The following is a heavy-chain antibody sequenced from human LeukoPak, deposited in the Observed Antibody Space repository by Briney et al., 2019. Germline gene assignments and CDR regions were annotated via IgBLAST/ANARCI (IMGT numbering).Heavy chain of an antibody. CDR1: GFTFSSYS. Sequence: RSGGSLRLSCAASGFTFSSYSMNWVRQAPGKGLEWVSSISSSSSYIYYADSVKGRFTISRDNAKNSLYLQMNSLRAEDTAVYYCARDSSSWYDFDYWGQGTLVTVSS. D-gene: IGHD6-13*01. CDR2: ISSSSSYI. V-gene: IGHV3-21*01. CDR3: ARDSSSWYDFDY. J-gene: IGHJ4*02.